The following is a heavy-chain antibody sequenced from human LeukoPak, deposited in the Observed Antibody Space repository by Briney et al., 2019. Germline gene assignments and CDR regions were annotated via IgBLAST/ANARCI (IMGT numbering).Heavy chain of an antibody. CDR2: ISRDSNNI. J-gene: IGHJ4*02. CDR1: GFTFSSYS. Sequence: GGSLRLSCAASGFTFSSYSMNWVRQAPGKGLEWVSSISRDSNNIYYAGSVKGRFTISRDNAKNSLYLQMNSLRAEDTAVYYCARDTGAYYDSGGLDYWGQGTLVTVSS. CDR3: ARDTGAYYDSGGLDY. V-gene: IGHV3-21*01. D-gene: IGHD3-22*01.